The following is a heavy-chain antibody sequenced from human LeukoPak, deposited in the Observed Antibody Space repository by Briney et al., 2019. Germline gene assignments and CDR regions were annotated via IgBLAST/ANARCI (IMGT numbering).Heavy chain of an antibody. D-gene: IGHD2-15*01. V-gene: IGHV3-21*01. CDR3: AREVVAAKYYYYYMDV. CDR1: GFTLSNAW. J-gene: IGHJ6*03. Sequence: PGGSLRLSCAASGFTLSNAWMNWVRQAPGKGLEWVSSISSSSSYIYYADSVKGRFTISRDNAKNSLYLQMNSLRAEDTAVYYCAREVVAAKYYYYYMDVWGKGTTVTVSS. CDR2: ISSSSSYI.